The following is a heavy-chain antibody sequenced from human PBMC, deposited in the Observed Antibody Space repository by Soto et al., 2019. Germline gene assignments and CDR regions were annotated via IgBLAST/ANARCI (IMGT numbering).Heavy chain of an antibody. CDR2: ISSSSSYI. CDR1: GFTFSSYS. V-gene: IGHV3-21*01. J-gene: IGHJ6*02. Sequence: LRLSCAASGFTFSSYSMNWVRQAPGKGLEWVSSISSSSSYIYYADSVKGRFTISRDNAKNSLYLQMNSLRAEDTAVYYCARDAGSSRYYYGMDVWGQGTTVTVSS. CDR3: ARDAGSSRYYYGMDV.